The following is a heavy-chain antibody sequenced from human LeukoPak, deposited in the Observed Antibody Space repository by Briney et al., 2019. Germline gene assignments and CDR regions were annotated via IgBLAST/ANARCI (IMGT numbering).Heavy chain of an antibody. D-gene: IGHD3-16*01. CDR2: IYYSGST. CDR3: ASVYHYVQS. Sequence: PSETLSHSCTVSGGSVNSGSYYWRWIRQPPGKGLEWIGYIYYSGSTNCNPSLKSRVTISVDTSKNQFSLKMSSVTAADTAVYYCASVYHYVQSWGQGTLVSVSS. J-gene: IGHJ4*02. V-gene: IGHV4-61*01. CDR1: GGSVNSGSYY.